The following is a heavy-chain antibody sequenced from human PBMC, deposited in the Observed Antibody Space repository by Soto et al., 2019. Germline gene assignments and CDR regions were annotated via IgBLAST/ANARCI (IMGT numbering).Heavy chain of an antibody. J-gene: IGHJ6*02. Sequence: QLGGSLRLSCAASGFTFSSYDMHWVRQATGKGLEWVSAIGTAGDTYYPGSVKGRFTISRENAKNSLYLQMNSLRAEDTAVYYCARATQYYDFWSGYYPTTLPDYYGMDVWGQGTTVTVSS. D-gene: IGHD3-3*01. CDR2: IGTAGDT. CDR3: ARATQYYDFWSGYYPTTLPDYYGMDV. CDR1: GFTFSSYD. V-gene: IGHV3-13*01.